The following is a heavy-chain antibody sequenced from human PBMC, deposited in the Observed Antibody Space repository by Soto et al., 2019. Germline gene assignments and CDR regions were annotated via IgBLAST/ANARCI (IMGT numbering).Heavy chain of an antibody. D-gene: IGHD2-15*01. V-gene: IGHV1-18*03. CDR1: GYTFTSYG. J-gene: IGHJ4*02. CDR2: ISAYNGNT. Sequence: ASVKVSCKASGYTFTSYGISWVRQAPGQGLEWMGWISAYNGNTNYAQKLQGRVTMTTDTSTSTAYMELRSLRSDDMAVYYCAVNGLGYCSGGSCQFDYWGQGTLVTVSS. CDR3: AVNGLGYCSGGSCQFDY.